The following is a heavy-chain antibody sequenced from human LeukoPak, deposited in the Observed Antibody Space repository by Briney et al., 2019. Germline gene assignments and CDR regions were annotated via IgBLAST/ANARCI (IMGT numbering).Heavy chain of an antibody. CDR1: GGSISSGGYS. J-gene: IGHJ4*02. CDR3: ATTTTEYGGYGYNDY. Sequence: ASETLSLTCAVSGGSISSGGYSWSWIRQPPGKGLEWIGYIYHSGSTYYNPSLKSRVTISVDRSKNQFSLKLSSVTAADTAVYYCATTTTEYGGYGYNDYWGQGTLVTVSS. V-gene: IGHV4-30-2*01. CDR2: IYHSGST. D-gene: IGHD5-12*01.